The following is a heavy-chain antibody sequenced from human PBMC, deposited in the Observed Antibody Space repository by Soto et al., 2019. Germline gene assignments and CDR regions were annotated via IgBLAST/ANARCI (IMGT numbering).Heavy chain of an antibody. D-gene: IGHD6-19*01. CDR3: ARARGDSSGWYGYYFDY. CDR2: ISSSSSYT. CDR1: GFTFSDYY. J-gene: IGHJ4*02. V-gene: IGHV3-11*06. Sequence: ESGGGLVKPGGSLRLSCAASGFTFSDYYMSWIRQAPGKGLEWVSYISSSSSYTNYADSVKGRFTISRDNAKNSLYLQMNSLRAEDTAVYYCARARGDSSGWYGYYFDYWGQGTLVTVSS.